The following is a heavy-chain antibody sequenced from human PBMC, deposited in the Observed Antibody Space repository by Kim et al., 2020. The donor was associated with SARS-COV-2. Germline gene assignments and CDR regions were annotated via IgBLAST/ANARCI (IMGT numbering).Heavy chain of an antibody. V-gene: IGHV3-15*01. CDR2: SKTDGGTT. Sequence: SKTDGGTTDYAAPVKGRFTISRDDSKNTLYLQMSSLKTEDTAVYYCTTVDYWGQGTLVTVSS. J-gene: IGHJ4*02. CDR3: TTVDY.